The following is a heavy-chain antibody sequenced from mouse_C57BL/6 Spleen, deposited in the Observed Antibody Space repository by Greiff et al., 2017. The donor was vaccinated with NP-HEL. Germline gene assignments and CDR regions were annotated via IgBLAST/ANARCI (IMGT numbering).Heavy chain of an antibody. V-gene: IGHV5-17*01. CDR1: GFTFSDYG. CDR2: ISSGSSTI. Sequence: EVNVVESGGGLVKPGGSLKLSCAASGFTFSDYGMHWVRQAPEKGLEWVAYISSGSSTIYYADTVKGRFTISRDNAKNTLFLQMTSLRSEDTAMYYCARFLYSNYGGFDYWGQGTTLTVSS. D-gene: IGHD2-5*01. J-gene: IGHJ2*01. CDR3: ARFLYSNYGGFDY.